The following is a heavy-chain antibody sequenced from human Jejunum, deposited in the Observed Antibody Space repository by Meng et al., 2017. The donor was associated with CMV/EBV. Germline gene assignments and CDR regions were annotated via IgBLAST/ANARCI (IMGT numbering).Heavy chain of an antibody. CDR1: RFTFRSYA. V-gene: IGHV3-23*01. Sequence: SCAAPRFTFRSYAMSWVRQTRGKGLEWVSGIGASGGSTYYADSVKGRFTISRDNINNILYLQMHSLRADDTAVYYCARGAPWTDYDYWGQGTLVTVSS. CDR3: ARGAPWTDYDY. J-gene: IGHJ4*02. D-gene: IGHD3/OR15-3a*01. CDR2: IGASGGST.